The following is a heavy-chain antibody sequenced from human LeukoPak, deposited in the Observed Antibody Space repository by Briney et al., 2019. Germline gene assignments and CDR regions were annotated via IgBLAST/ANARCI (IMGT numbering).Heavy chain of an antibody. J-gene: IGHJ4*02. Sequence: GGSLRLSCAASGFTFSSYSMNWVRQAPGKGLEWVSYISSSSSTIYYADSVKGRSTISRDNAKNSLYLQMNSLRAEDTAVYYCARNLPAADYWGQGTLVTVSS. CDR1: GFTFSSYS. CDR3: ARNLPAADY. CDR2: ISSSSSTI. D-gene: IGHD2-2*01. V-gene: IGHV3-48*04.